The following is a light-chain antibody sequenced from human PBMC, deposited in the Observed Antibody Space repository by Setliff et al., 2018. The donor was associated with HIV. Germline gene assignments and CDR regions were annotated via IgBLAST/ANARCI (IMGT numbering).Light chain of an antibody. V-gene: IGLV2-14*03. CDR2: DVD. J-gene: IGLJ3*02. CDR1: SSDVGRYNF. Sequence: ALTQPASVPGSPGQSVTISCTGASSDVGRYNFVSWYQQHPGKAPKLMIYDVDNRPAGVSNRFSGSKSGNTASLAISGLQAEDEADYYCSSYTSSSTLVFGGGTKVTVL. CDR3: SSYTSSSTLV.